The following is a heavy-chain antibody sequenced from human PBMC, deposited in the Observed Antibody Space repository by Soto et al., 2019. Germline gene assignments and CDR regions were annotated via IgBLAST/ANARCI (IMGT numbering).Heavy chain of an antibody. J-gene: IGHJ6*02. CDR3: ARDQYYDFWSGYYWAYGMDV. Sequence: GGSLRLSCAASGFTFSSYNMNWVRQAPGKGLEWVSSISSSSSYIYYADSVKGRFTISRDNAKNALYLQMNSLRVEDTAVYYCARDQYYDFWSGYYWAYGMDVWGQGTTVTVSS. CDR1: GFTFSSYN. D-gene: IGHD3-3*01. V-gene: IGHV3-21*01. CDR2: ISSSSSYI.